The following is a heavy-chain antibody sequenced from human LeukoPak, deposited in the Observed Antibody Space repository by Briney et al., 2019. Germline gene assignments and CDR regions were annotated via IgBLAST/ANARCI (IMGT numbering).Heavy chain of an antibody. CDR1: GYTFTSYG. CDR2: ISAYNGNT. CDR3: ARAGYCSGGSCYSELPFDY. Sequence: ASVKVSCKASGYTFTSYGISWVRQAPGQGLEWMGWISAYNGNTNYAQKLQGRVTMTTDTSTSTAYMELRSLRSDDTAVYYCARAGYCSGGSCYSELPFDYWGQGTLVTVSS. V-gene: IGHV1-18*01. J-gene: IGHJ4*02. D-gene: IGHD2-15*01.